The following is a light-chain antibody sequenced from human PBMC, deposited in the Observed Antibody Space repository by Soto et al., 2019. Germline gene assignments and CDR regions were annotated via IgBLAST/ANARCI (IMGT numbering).Light chain of an antibody. V-gene: IGLV2-18*02. Sequence: QSVLTQPPSVSGSPGQSVAISCTGTSSDVGSYNRVSWYQQPPGAAPKLMIYEVSNRPSGVPDRFSGSKSGNTASLTISGLQAEDEADHYCNSYTGSSTYVFGTGTKVTDL. CDR2: EVS. J-gene: IGLJ1*01. CDR3: NSYTGSSTYV. CDR1: SSDVGSYNR.